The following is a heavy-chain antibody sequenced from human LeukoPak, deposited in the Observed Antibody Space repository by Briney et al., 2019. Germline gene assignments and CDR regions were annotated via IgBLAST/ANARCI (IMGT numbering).Heavy chain of an antibody. CDR2: AYYTGEI. Sequence: SETLSLTCTISGGSVASTGCYWGWLRQPPGKGLEWIGSAYYTGEIYSTPSLKSRLTISVDTSKNQFALTLTSVTAADTAVYYCGRHVSNGWDYHYGLDVWGQGTTVTVSS. D-gene: IGHD6-19*01. V-gene: IGHV4-39*01. CDR1: GGSVASTGCY. CDR3: GRHVSNGWDYHYGLDV. J-gene: IGHJ6*02.